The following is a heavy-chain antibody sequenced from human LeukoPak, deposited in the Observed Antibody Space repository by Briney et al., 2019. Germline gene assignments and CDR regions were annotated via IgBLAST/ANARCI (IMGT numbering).Heavy chain of an antibody. CDR2: ISAYNGNT. D-gene: IGHD3-10*01. J-gene: IGHJ4*02. CDR1: GYTFTSYG. CDR3: ARVRFGELLPDY. V-gene: IGHV1-18*01. Sequence: ASVKVSCKASGYTFTSYGISWVRQAPGQGLEWMGWISAYNGNTNYAQKLQGRVTMTTDTSTSTAYMELRSLRSDDTAVYYCARVRFGELLPDYWGQGILVTVSS.